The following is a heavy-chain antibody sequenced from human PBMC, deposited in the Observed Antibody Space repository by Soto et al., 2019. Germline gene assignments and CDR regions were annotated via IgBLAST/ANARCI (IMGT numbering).Heavy chain of an antibody. CDR2: VNPIVRMS. Sequence: QVQLVQSGAEVKRPGSSVKVSCKASGDTFNFYSINWVRQAPGLGLEWMGRVNPIVRMSNYAQKFQGRVTMTADQSTSTADMELSSLRSEATAIYYGASSYVSGYRAFDYWGPGALVTVSS. D-gene: IGHD3-10*01. V-gene: IGHV1-69*02. CDR1: GDTFNFYS. CDR3: ASSYVSGYRAFDY. J-gene: IGHJ4*02.